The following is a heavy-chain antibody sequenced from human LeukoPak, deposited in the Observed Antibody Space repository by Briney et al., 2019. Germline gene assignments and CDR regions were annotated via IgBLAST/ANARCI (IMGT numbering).Heavy chain of an antibody. CDR3: ARAGGSTVSHSDY. Sequence: GGSLRLSCEASGFTFSSYSMNWIRRAPGKGREWVSSISSSTSYIYYADSVKGRFTISKDNAKNSLYLQMNSLRAEDTAVYYCARAGGSTVSHSDYWGQGTLVTVSS. CDR2: ISSSTSYI. J-gene: IGHJ4*02. CDR1: GFTFSSYS. V-gene: IGHV3-21*01. D-gene: IGHD4-17*01.